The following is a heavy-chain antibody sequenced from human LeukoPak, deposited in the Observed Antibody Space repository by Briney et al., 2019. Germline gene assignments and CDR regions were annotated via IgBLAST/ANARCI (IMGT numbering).Heavy chain of an antibody. J-gene: IGHJ4*02. V-gene: IGHV3-53*01. Sequence: GGSLRLSCAASGFSVSSNYVSWVRQAPGKGLEWVSVIYSGGTTYYAASIKGRFTISRDNSKNTLYLQMNSLRAEDTAVYYCAGRYDSSGYPLHWGQGTLVTVSS. D-gene: IGHD3-22*01. CDR1: GFSVSSNY. CDR3: AGRYDSSGYPLH. CDR2: IYSGGTT.